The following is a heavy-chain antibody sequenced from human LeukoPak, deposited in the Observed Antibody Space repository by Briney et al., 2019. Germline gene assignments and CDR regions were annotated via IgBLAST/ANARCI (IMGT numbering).Heavy chain of an antibody. CDR2: ISGSGGST. J-gene: IGHJ4*02. CDR1: GFTFSSYA. V-gene: IGHV3-23*01. Sequence: PRGSLRLSCAASGFTFSSYAMSWVRQAPGKGLEWVSAISGSGGSTYYADSVKGRFTISRDNSKNTLYLQMNSLRAEDTAVYYCAKDDDYGVPGRSFEYWGQGTLVTVSS. CDR3: AKDDDYGVPGRSFEY. D-gene: IGHD4-17*01.